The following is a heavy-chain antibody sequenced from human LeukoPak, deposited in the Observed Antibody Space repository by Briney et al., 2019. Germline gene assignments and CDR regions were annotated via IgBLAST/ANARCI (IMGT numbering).Heavy chain of an antibody. CDR1: GFPFSPYT. V-gene: IGHV3-21*04. Sequence: GGSLRLSCATSGFPFSPYTVNWVRQAPWKGLEWVSFISSSNSHIHYADSVKGRFSISRDNAKNSLYVQMNSLRAEDTAVYYCARSGGTYGWFDPWGQGTLVTVSS. J-gene: IGHJ5*02. D-gene: IGHD1-26*01. CDR3: ARSGGTYGWFDP. CDR2: ISSSNSHI.